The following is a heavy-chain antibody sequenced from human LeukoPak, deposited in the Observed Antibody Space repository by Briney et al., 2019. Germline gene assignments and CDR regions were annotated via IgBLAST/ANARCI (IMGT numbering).Heavy chain of an antibody. CDR2: IFPSGGEI. D-gene: IGHD2-8*02. V-gene: IGHV3-23*01. Sequence: GGSLRLSCAASGYTFSTFAMIWVRQPPGKGLEWVSSIFPSGGEIHYADSVRGRFTISRDNSKSTLSLQMNSLRAEDTAIYYCATYRQVLLPFESWGQGTLVTVSS. J-gene: IGHJ4*02. CDR1: GYTFSTFA. CDR3: ATYRQVLLPFES.